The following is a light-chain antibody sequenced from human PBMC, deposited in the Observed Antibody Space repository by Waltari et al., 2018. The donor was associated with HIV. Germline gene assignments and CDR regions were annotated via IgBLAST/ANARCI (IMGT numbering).Light chain of an antibody. CDR2: DVN. V-gene: IGLV2-11*01. Sequence: QSVTISCTGTSSDVGAYNYVSWYQQHPGKAPKLMIYDVNKRPSGVPDRFSGSKSGNTASLTISGLQAEDEADYYCCSYAGSYTYVFGTGTKVTVL. J-gene: IGLJ1*01. CDR3: CSYAGSYTYV. CDR1: SSDVGAYNY.